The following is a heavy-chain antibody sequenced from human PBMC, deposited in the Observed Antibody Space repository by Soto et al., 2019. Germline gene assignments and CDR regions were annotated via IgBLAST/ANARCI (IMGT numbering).Heavy chain of an antibody. V-gene: IGHV4-34*01. CDR2: INHSGST. CDR1: GGSFSGYY. D-gene: IGHD3-9*01. J-gene: IGHJ4*02. Sequence: PSETLSLTCAVYGGSFSGYYWSWIRQPPGKGLEWIGEINHSGSTNYNPSLKSRATISVDTSKNQFSLKLSSVTAADTAVYYCASRALLRYFDYWGQGTLVTVSS. CDR3: ASRALLRYFDY.